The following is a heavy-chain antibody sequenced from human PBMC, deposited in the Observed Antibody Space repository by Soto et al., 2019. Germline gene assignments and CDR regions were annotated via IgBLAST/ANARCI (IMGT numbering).Heavy chain of an antibody. Sequence: SQTLSLTCAISGDSVSSNSAAWNWTRQSPSRGLEWLGRTYYRSKWYNDYAVSVKSRITINPDTSKNQFSLQLNSVTPEDTAVYYCARDRIRITGTHPVPSNWFDPWGQGTLVTVSS. CDR1: GDSVSSNSAA. CDR2: TYYRSKWYN. J-gene: IGHJ5*02. V-gene: IGHV6-1*01. D-gene: IGHD1-20*01. CDR3: ARDRIRITGTHPVPSNWFDP.